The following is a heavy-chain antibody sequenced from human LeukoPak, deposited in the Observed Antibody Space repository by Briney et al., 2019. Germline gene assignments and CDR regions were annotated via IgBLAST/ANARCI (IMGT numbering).Heavy chain of an antibody. CDR2: IYSSGST. Sequence: PSETLSLTCTVSGDSISGYYWSWIRQPAGKGLEWIGRIYSSGSTNYNPSLKSRVTMSVDTSKNQSSLRLTSVTAADTAMYYCARDGSFGSPQYWGQGTLVTVSS. CDR3: ARDGSFGSPQY. J-gene: IGHJ4*02. V-gene: IGHV4-4*07. CDR1: GDSISGYY. D-gene: IGHD3-16*01.